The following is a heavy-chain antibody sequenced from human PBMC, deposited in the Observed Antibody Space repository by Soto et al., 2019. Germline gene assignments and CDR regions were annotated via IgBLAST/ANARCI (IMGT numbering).Heavy chain of an antibody. J-gene: IGHJ6*02. Sequence: ASVKVSCKASGYTFTSYGISWVRQAPGQGLEWMGWISAYNGNTNYAQKLQGRVTTTTDTSTSTAYMELRSLRSDDTAVYYCAICYDILTGYYGGMDVWGQGTTVTVSS. CDR1: GYTFTSYG. D-gene: IGHD3-9*01. CDR2: ISAYNGNT. V-gene: IGHV1-18*01. CDR3: AICYDILTGYYGGMDV.